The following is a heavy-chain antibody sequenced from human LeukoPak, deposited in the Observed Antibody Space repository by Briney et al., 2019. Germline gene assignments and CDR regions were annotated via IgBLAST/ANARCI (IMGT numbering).Heavy chain of an antibody. V-gene: IGHV4-38-2*02. CDR1: GYSISSGYY. J-gene: IGHJ4*02. CDR3: ARDRDGYNFFDY. D-gene: IGHD5-24*01. Sequence: SETLSLTCTVSGYSISSGYYWGWIRQPPGKGLEWIGSIYHSGSTYYNPSLKSRVTISVDTSKNQFSLELGSVTAADTAVYYCARDRDGYNFFDYWGQGTLVTVSS. CDR2: IYHSGST.